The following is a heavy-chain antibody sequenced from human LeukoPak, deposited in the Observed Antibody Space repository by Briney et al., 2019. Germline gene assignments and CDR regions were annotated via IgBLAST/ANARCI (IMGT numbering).Heavy chain of an antibody. D-gene: IGHD1-26*01. CDR3: ARALGSPLDY. J-gene: IGHJ4*02. CDR1: GFTFSSYS. V-gene: IGHV3-23*01. CDR2: ISGSGDNT. Sequence: GGSLRLSCAASGFTFSSYSMSWVRQAPGKGLEWVSLISGSGDNTYYADSVKGRFTISRDNSKNTLYLQMNSLRAEDTAVYYCARALGSPLDYWGQGTLVTVSS.